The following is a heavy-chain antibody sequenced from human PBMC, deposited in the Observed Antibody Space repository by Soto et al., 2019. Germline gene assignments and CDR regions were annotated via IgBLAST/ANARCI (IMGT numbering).Heavy chain of an antibody. CDR3: ARGRYGDY. CDR1: GYGFTTYG. Sequence: QVHLVQSGAEVKKPGASVKVSCKGSGYGFTTYGITWVRQAPGQGLEGMAWISAQNGHTNYAQKLKGRVTVTRDTSTSTAYMELRSLRSDDTAVYYCARGRYGDYWGQGALVTVSS. D-gene: IGHD1-1*01. V-gene: IGHV1-18*01. J-gene: IGHJ4*02. CDR2: ISAQNGHT.